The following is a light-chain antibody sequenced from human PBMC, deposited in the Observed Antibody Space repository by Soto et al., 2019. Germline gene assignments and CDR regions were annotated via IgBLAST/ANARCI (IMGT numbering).Light chain of an antibody. Sequence: EIVLTQSPGTLSLSPGERATLSCRASQSVSNNYLAWYQQKPGQAPRLLIYGASNRATGIPDSFSGSGSGTDFTLTISRLEPEDFAVDDCQQYGSSGTFGQGTKVDIK. CDR1: QSVSNNY. CDR3: QQYGSSGT. V-gene: IGKV3-20*01. CDR2: GAS. J-gene: IGKJ1*01.